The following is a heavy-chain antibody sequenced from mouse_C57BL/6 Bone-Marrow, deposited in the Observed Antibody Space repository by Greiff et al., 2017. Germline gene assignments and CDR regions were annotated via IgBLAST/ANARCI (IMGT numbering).Heavy chain of an antibody. CDR2: IRSKSNNYAT. D-gene: IGHD1-2*01. CDR3: VSSHYDY. CDR1: GFSFNTYA. J-gene: IGHJ2*01. V-gene: IGHV10-1*01. Sequence: EVHLVESGGGLVQPQGSLKLSCAASGFSFNTYALNWVRQAPGKGLEWVARIRSKSNNYATYYADSVKDRFTISRDDSESMLYLQMNNLKTEYTSMDYCVSSHYDYWGQGTTLTVSS.